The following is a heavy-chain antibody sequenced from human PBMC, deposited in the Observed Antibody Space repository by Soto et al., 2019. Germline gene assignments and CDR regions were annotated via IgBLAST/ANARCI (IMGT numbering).Heavy chain of an antibody. V-gene: IGHV4-34*01. CDR2: INHSGST. D-gene: IGHD2-15*01. Sequence: PSETMSLTCAVYGGSFRGYYWSWIRQTPGKGLEWIGEINHSGSTNYNPSLKSRVTISVDTSKNQFSLKLSSVTAADTAVYYCAREALYCSGGSCYPYNWFDPWGQGTLVTVSS. CDR1: GGSFRGYY. CDR3: AREALYCSGGSCYPYNWFDP. J-gene: IGHJ5*02.